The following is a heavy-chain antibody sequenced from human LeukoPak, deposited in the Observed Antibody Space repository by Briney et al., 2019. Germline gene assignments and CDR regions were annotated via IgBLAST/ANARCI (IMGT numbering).Heavy chain of an antibody. V-gene: IGHV4-34*01. D-gene: IGHD2-2*01. Sequence: PSETLSLTCAVYGGSFGGYYWSWIRQPPGKGLEWIGEINHSGSTNYNPSLKSRVTISVDTSKNQFSLKLSPVTAADTAVYYCAKGVPAATDNYYYYGMDVWGQGTTVTVSS. CDR3: AKGVPAATDNYYYYGMDV. J-gene: IGHJ6*02. CDR2: INHSGST. CDR1: GGSFGGYY.